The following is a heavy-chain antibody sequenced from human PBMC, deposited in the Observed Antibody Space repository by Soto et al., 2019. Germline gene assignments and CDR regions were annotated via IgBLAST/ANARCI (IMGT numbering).Heavy chain of an antibody. J-gene: IGHJ3*02. CDR3: ARDYCGGDCLAFDI. V-gene: IGHV1-69*06. CDR2: IIPIFGTA. Sequence: SVKVSCKASGGTFSSYAISWVRQAPGQGLEWMGGIIPIFGTANYAQKFQGRVTITADKSTSTAYMELSSLRSEDTAVYYCARDYCGGDCLAFDIWGQRTMVTVSS. CDR1: GGTFSSYA. D-gene: IGHD2-21*02.